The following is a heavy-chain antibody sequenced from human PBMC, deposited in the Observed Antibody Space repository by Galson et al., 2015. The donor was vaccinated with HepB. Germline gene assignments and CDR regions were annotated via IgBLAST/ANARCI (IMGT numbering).Heavy chain of an antibody. CDR2: ISAYNGNT. Sequence: SVKVSCKASGYTFTSYGISWVRQAPGQGLEWMGWISAYNGNTNHAQKLQGRVTMTTDTSTSTAYMELRSLRSDDTAVYYCARVWSHRPPSIVATKGHYYYGMDVWGQGTTVTVSS. CDR1: GYTFTSYG. CDR3: ARVWSHRPPSIVATKGHYYYGMDV. J-gene: IGHJ6*02. V-gene: IGHV1-18*01. D-gene: IGHD5-12*01.